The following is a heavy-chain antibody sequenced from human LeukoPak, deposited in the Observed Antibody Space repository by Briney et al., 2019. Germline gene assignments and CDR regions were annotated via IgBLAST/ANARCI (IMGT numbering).Heavy chain of an antibody. D-gene: IGHD6-13*01. J-gene: IGHJ4*02. Sequence: SVKVSCKASGGTFSSYAISWVRQAPGQGLEWMGGIIPIFGTANYAQKFQGRVTITADESTSTAYMELSSLRSEDTAVYYCARDEPRVAAAAPSHSDYWGQGTLVTVSS. CDR1: GGTFSSYA. V-gene: IGHV1-69*01. CDR3: ARDEPRVAAAAPSHSDY. CDR2: IIPIFGTA.